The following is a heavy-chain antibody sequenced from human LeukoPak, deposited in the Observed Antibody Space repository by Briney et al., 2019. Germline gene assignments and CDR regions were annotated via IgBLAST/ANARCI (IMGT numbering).Heavy chain of an antibody. CDR1: GGSLSSYY. V-gene: IGHV4-59*06. CDR3: AREGDKRAAAAY. Sequence: PSETLSLTCTVSGGSLSSYYWSWIRQPPGKGLEWIGYIYYSGYTYYNPSLKSRVTISVDTSKNQFSLRLSSVTAADTAVYYCAREGDKRAAAAYWGQGTLVTVSS. D-gene: IGHD6-13*01. CDR2: IYYSGYT. J-gene: IGHJ4*02.